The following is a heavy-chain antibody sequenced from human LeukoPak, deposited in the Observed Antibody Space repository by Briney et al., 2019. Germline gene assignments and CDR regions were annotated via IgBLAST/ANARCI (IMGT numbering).Heavy chain of an antibody. D-gene: IGHD3-3*01. CDR2: ISYDGGDK. Sequence: PGGSLRLSCAASGFTFSSYGMHWVRQAPGKGLEWVAVISYDGGDKYYADSVKGRFTISRDNSKNTLYLQMNSLRAEDTAVYYCARDGKIFGVVIISDAFDIWGQGTMVTVSS. CDR3: ARDGKIFGVVIISDAFDI. CDR1: GFTFSSYG. J-gene: IGHJ3*02. V-gene: IGHV3-30*03.